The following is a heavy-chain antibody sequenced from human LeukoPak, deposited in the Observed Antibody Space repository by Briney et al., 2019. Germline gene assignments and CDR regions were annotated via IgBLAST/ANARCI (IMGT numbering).Heavy chain of an antibody. V-gene: IGHV3-21*01. Sequence: PGGSLRLSCAASGFTFSGYSMNWVRQAPGKGLEWVSSISSSSNYIHYADSVKGRFTISRDNAKNSLYLQMNSLRAEDTAVYYCARSSGWYGWGQGTLVTVSS. CDR2: ISSSSNYI. CDR1: GFTFSGYS. D-gene: IGHD6-19*01. J-gene: IGHJ4*02. CDR3: ARSSGWYG.